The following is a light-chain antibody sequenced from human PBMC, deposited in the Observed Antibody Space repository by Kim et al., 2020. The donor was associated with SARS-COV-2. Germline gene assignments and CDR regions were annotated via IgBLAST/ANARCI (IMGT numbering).Light chain of an antibody. Sequence: VALGQPVRFTCQGDSLRSYYATWYQQKPGQAPILVIYGKNNRPSGIPDRFSGSSSGNTASLTITGTQAGDEADYYCNSRDSNDNVVFGGGTKLTVL. J-gene: IGLJ2*01. CDR2: GKN. CDR1: SLRSYY. V-gene: IGLV3-19*01. CDR3: NSRDSNDNVV.